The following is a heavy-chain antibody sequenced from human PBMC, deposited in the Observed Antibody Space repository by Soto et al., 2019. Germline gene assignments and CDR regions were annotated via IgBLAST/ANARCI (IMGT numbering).Heavy chain of an antibody. V-gene: IGHV3-30*04. Sequence: QVQLVESGGGVVQPGRSLRLSCAASGLTFSRYAMHWVRQAPGKGLEWVAVIIYDGSNKHYADSVQGRFTISRDNSKNTLYLQMNSLRAEDTAVYYCAAELGNIGYDGQDYWGQASLVTVSS. CDR3: AAELGNIGYDGQDY. J-gene: IGHJ4*02. CDR2: IIYDGSNK. CDR1: GLTFSRYA. D-gene: IGHD5-12*01.